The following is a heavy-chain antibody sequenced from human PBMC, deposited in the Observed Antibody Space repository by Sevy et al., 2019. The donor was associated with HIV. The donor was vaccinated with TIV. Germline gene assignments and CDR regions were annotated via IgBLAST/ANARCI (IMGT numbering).Heavy chain of an antibody. J-gene: IGHJ4*02. Sequence: SETLSLTCTVTGGSMKRSYWSWIRQAPGKGLEWIGYVYYSGSTNYSPSLKSRVTIAMDTSKNHFSLSLSSVTAADTAVYYWARGPHYDASSYIGGNFDYWGQGTRVTVSS. V-gene: IGHV4-59*01. CDR1: GGSMKRSY. CDR2: VYYSGST. D-gene: IGHD3-10*01. CDR3: ARGPHYDASSYIGGNFDY.